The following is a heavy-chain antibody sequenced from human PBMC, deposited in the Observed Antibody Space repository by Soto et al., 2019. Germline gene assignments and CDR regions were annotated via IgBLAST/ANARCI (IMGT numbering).Heavy chain of an antibody. D-gene: IGHD6-6*01. CDR3: ARAGFSGGAARFDY. Sequence: SETLSLTCTVSGGSISSYYWSWIRQPPGKGLEWIGYIYYSGSTNYNPSLKSRVTISVDTSKNQFSLKLSSVTAADTAVYYCARAGFSGGAARFDYWGQGTLVTVSS. V-gene: IGHV4-59*01. CDR1: GGSISSYY. J-gene: IGHJ4*02. CDR2: IYYSGST.